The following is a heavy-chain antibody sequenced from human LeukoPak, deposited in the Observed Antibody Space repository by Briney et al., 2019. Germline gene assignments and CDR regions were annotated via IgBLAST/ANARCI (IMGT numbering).Heavy chain of an antibody. CDR1: GGSISSGGYY. CDR2: IYHSGST. V-gene: IGHV4-30-2*01. J-gene: IGHJ4*02. CDR3: ARDDENEQLVFDY. Sequence: SETLSLTCTVSGGSISSGGYYWSWIRQPPGKGLEWIGYIYHSGSTYYNPSLKSRVTISVDRSKNQFSLKLSSVTAADTAVYYCARDDENEQLVFDYWGQGTLVTVSS. D-gene: IGHD6-6*01.